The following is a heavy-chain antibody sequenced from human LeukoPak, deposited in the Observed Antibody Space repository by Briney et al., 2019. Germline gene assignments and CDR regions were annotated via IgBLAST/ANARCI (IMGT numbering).Heavy chain of an antibody. CDR3: ARQVGATGDYYMDV. CDR2: IYTSGST. D-gene: IGHD1-26*01. J-gene: IGHJ6*03. Sequence: SETLSLTCTVSGGSISSGSYYWSWIRQPAGKGLEWIGRIYTSGSTNYNPFLKSRVTISVDTSKNQFSLKLSSVTAADTAVYYCARQVGATGDYYMDVWGKGTTVTVSS. CDR1: GGSISSGSYY. V-gene: IGHV4-61*02.